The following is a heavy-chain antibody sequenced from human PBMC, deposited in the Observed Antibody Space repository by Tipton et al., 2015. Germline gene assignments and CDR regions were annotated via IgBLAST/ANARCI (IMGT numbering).Heavy chain of an antibody. Sequence: TLSLTCTVSSGSISSYYWTWIRQPPGKGLEWIGYIHYSGSTNYNPSLKSRVTMSVDTSKNNFSLKLSAVTAAHTAVYYCAILFPSVTHYDCWSGPSRDYYGMDVWGQGTTVTFSS. CDR1: SGSISSYY. V-gene: IGHV4-59*12. D-gene: IGHD3-3*01. CDR2: IHYSGST. CDR3: AILFPSVTHYDCWSGPSRDYYGMDV. J-gene: IGHJ6*02.